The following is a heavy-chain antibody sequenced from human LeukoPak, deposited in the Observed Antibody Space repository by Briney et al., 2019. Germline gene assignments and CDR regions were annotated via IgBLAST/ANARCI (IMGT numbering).Heavy chain of an antibody. Sequence: GGSLRLSCAASGFTFNDYYMSWIRQAPGKGLEWLSYINIGGTNTHYADSVKGRFTISRDNAKKSLYLEMDNLRAEDTAVYYCATDGAGFDTWGQGVLVTVSS. V-gene: IGHV3-11*01. CDR3: ATDGAGFDT. CDR2: INIGGTNT. CDR1: GFTFNDYY. J-gene: IGHJ5*02.